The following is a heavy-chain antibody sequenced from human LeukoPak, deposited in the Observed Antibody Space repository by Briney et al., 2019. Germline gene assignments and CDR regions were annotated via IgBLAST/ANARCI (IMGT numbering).Heavy chain of an antibody. V-gene: IGHV1-69*01. CDR1: GGAFSSYA. CDR3: ARWISSGAAPPNWFDP. D-gene: IGHD6-13*01. CDR2: IIPIFGTA. Sequence: SVKVSCKASGGAFSSYAISWVRQAPGQGLEWMGGIIPIFGTANYAQKFQGRVTITADESTSTAYMELSSLRSEDTAVYYCARWISSGAAPPNWFDPWGQGTLVTVSS. J-gene: IGHJ5*02.